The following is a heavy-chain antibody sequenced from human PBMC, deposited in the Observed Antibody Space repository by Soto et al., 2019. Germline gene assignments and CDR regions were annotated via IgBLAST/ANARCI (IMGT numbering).Heavy chain of an antibody. Sequence: GESLKISCMASGYIFIDYWIGWVRQMPGKGLEWMGIVYPRDSDTRYSPSFQGQVTISAERSTGTAFLQWRSLKASDTALYYCARPPLPGYSIHFNSWGQGTLVTVSS. CDR2: VYPRDSDT. D-gene: IGHD2-15*01. CDR3: ARPPLPGYSIHFNS. J-gene: IGHJ4*02. CDR1: GYIFIDYW. V-gene: IGHV5-51*01.